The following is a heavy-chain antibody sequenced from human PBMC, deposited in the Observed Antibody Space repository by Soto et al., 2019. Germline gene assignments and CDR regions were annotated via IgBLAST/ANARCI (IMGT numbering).Heavy chain of an antibody. CDR1: SESFSKYY. D-gene: IGHD3-10*01. V-gene: IGHV4-34*01. J-gene: IGHJ4*02. Sequence: PSETLSLTCAVYSESFSKYYWNWIRQSPGKGLEWIGEINHSGSTNYNPSLKSRVTISVDTSKNQFSLKLSSVTAADTAVYYCARPVHYYGSGSYAYWGQGTLVTVSS. CDR2: INHSGST. CDR3: ARPVHYYGSGSYAY.